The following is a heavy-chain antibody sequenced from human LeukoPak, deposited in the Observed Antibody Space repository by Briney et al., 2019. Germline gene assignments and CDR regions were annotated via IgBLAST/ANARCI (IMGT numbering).Heavy chain of an antibody. D-gene: IGHD2-15*01. V-gene: IGHV1-8*02. J-gene: IGHJ5*02. CDR3: ARGELGYCSDGSCYNWFDP. CDR2: INPNSGNT. Sequence: ASVKVSCKASGYTFTDYYIHWVRQAPGQGLEWMGWINPNSGNTGYAQKFQGRVTMTRNTSISTAYMELSSLRSEDTAVYYCARGELGYCSDGSCYNWFDPWGQGTLVTVSS. CDR1: GYTFTDYY.